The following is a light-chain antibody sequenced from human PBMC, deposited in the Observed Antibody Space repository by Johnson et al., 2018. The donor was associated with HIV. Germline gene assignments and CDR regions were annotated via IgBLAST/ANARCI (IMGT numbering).Light chain of an antibody. CDR3: GTRDNSLSAYV. J-gene: IGLJ1*01. CDR2: DNN. V-gene: IGLV1-51*01. CDR1: SSNIGNNR. Sequence: QSVLTQPPSVSAAPGQKVTISCSGSSSNIGNNRVSWYQQLPGTAPKLLIYDNNKRPSGIPDRFSGSKSGTSATLGITGLQTGDEADYYCGTRDNSLSAYVCGTGTKVTVL.